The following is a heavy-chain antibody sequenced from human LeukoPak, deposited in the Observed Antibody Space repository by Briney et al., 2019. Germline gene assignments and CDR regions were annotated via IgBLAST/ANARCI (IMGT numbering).Heavy chain of an antibody. CDR1: GFIFSNYV. J-gene: IGHJ3*02. CDR2: IWHDGSEK. CDR3: VKESDAFDI. Sequence: PGGSLRLSCAASGFIFSNYVMHWVRQAPGKGLDCVAVIWHDGSEKYYGDSVKGRFSISRDNSKNTLYLQMNSLRAEDTAVYFCVKESDAFDIWGQGTMVTVSS. V-gene: IGHV3-33*06.